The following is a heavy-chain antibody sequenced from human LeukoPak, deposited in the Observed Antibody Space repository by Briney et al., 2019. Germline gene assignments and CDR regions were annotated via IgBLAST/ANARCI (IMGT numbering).Heavy chain of an antibody. CDR3: ANRGLSTYASDI. J-gene: IGHJ3*02. V-gene: IGHV3-74*03. CDR2: INTDGSSI. Sequence: PGGSLRLSCAASGFTFSNHWMHWVRQAPGKGLVWVSRINTDGSSITYADSVKGRFTISRDNAKNTLYLQMNSLRAEDTAVYYCANRGLSTYASDIWGQGTMVTVSS. D-gene: IGHD3-10*01. CDR1: GFTFSNHW.